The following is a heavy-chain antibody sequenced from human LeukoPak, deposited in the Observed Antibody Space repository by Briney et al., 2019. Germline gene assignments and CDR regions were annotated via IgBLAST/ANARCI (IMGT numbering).Heavy chain of an antibody. CDR3: ATLSPYGSGK. D-gene: IGHD3-10*01. CDR1: GGSISSGGYY. CDR2: IYHSGST. Sequence: SETLSLTCTVSGGSISSGGYYWSWIRQPPGKGLEWIGYIYHSGSTYYNPSLKSRVTISVDRSKNQFSLKLSSVTAADTAVYYCATLSPYGSGKWGQGTLATVSS. J-gene: IGHJ4*02. V-gene: IGHV4-30-2*01.